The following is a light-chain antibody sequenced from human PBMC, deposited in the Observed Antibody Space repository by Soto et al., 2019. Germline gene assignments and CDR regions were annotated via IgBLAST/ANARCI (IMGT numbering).Light chain of an antibody. Sequence: QSALTQPASVSGSPGQSITISCTGTSSDVGSYNLVSWYQQHPGKAPKLMIYEGSKRPSGVSNRFSGSKSGNTASLTISGLQAEDEADYYCCSYAGSSSVPVFGGGTKLTVL. V-gene: IGLV2-23*01. CDR3: CSYAGSSSVPV. CDR1: SSDVGSYNL. J-gene: IGLJ2*01. CDR2: EGS.